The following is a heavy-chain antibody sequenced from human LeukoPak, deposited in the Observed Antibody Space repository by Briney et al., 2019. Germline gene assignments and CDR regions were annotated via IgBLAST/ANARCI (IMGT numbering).Heavy chain of an antibody. D-gene: IGHD5-12*01. V-gene: IGHV3-21*01. CDR2: ISSSSSYI. J-gene: IGHJ4*02. CDR1: GFTFSTYS. CDR3: ARGIGYSGYDFFDY. Sequence: GGSLRLSCAASGFTFSTYSMNWVRQAPGKGLEWVSSISSSSSYIYYADSVKGQFTISRDNAKNSLYLQMNSLRAEDTAVYYCARGIGYSGYDFFDYWGQGTLVTVSS.